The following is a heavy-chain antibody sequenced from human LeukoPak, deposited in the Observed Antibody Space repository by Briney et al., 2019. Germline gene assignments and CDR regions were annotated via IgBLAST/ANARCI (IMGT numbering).Heavy chain of an antibody. CDR3: VKSRRVGANQRGLFDY. D-gene: IGHD1-26*01. Sequence: GGSLRLSCAPSGFTFSRHGMHWVRQAPGKGLEWVSSVSGSGRNTFYPDSVEGRFTISRDNSKNTVYLQMNSLRADDTAVYYCVKSRRVGANQRGLFDYWGQGTLVTVSP. CDR2: VSGSGRNT. V-gene: IGHV3-23*01. CDR1: GFTFSRHG. J-gene: IGHJ4*02.